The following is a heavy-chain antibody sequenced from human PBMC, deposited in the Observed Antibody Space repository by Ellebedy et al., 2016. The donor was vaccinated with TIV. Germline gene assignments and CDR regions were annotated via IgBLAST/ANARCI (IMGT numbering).Heavy chain of an antibody. CDR3: AREEQTQAEALDY. Sequence: AASVKVSCKASGYRFTNYYMHWVRQAPGQGLEWMGIINPPGERTTYAQKFQGRVTVTRHTSTSTVYMELASLTSEDTAVYYCAREEQTQAEALDYWGQGTLVTVSS. V-gene: IGHV1-46*01. D-gene: IGHD1-26*01. CDR1: GYRFTNYY. J-gene: IGHJ4*02. CDR2: INPPGERT.